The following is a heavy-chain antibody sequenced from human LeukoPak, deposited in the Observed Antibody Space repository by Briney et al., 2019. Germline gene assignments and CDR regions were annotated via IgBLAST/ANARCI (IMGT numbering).Heavy chain of an antibody. D-gene: IGHD2-2*01. J-gene: IGHJ3*01. CDR1: GFTFSSYA. CDR2: IWYDGSNE. V-gene: IGHV3-33*01. Sequence: RGSLRLSCAASGFTFSSYAMHWVRQAPGKGLEWVAVIWYDGSNENYGDSVKGRFTISRDNSKNTLYLQMSSLRAEDTAVYYCARPYCSRTDCYADAFDVWGQGTMVTVSS. CDR3: ARPYCSRTDCYADAFDV.